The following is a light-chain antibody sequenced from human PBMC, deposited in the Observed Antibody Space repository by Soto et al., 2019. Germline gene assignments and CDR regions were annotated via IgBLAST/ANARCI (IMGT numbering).Light chain of an antibody. CDR1: SSNIGSNT. V-gene: IGLV1-44*01. Sequence: QSVLTQPPSASGTPGQSATISCSGSSSNIGSNTVTWYQQLPGTAPKLLIYSNHQRPSGVPDRFSGSKSGTSASLDINGLEPEDEADYCWATWDDSLNAWYVFVRGSKVTVL. J-gene: IGLJ6*01. CDR2: SNH. CDR3: ATWDDSLNAWYV.